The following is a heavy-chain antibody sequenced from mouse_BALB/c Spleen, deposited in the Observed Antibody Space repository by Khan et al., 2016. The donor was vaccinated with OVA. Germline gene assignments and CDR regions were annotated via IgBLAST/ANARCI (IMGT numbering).Heavy chain of an antibody. CDR2: MSSGGDYT. CDR1: GFTFSSYS. V-gene: IGHV5-6*01. J-gene: IGHJ3*01. D-gene: IGHD4-1*01. Sequence: EVELVESGGDLVKPGGSLKLSCAASGFTFSSYSMSWVRQIPDKRLEWVATMSSGGDYTYYSDSVKGRFTISRDNAKNTLYLQMSSLKSEDTAMYYCASHLTGSFAYWGQGTLVTGFA. CDR3: ASHLTGSFAY.